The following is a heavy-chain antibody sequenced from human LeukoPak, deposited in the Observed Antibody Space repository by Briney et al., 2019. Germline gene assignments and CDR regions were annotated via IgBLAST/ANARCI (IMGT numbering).Heavy chain of an antibody. CDR1: GYTFTSYY. J-gene: IGHJ4*02. CDR2: INPSGGST. Sequence: ASVKVSCKASGYTFTSYYMHWVRQAPGQGLEWMGLINPSGGSTIYAQKLQGRVTMTTDTSTSTAYMELRSLRSDDTAVYYCARGGYYYDSSGYYYSYWGQGTLVTVSS. V-gene: IGHV1-46*01. D-gene: IGHD3-22*01. CDR3: ARGGYYYDSSGYYYSY.